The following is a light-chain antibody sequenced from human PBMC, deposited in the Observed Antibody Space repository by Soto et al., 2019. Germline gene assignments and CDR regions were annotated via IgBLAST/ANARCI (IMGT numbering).Light chain of an antibody. CDR1: QGISSY. Sequence: DIPLTQSPSFLSASVGDRVTITCRASQGISSYLAWYHQRPGKAPKLLIYAASTLQSGVPSRFSGSGSGTEFTLTISSLQPEDFATFYCQQLSSYPRTFGQGTKLEIK. V-gene: IGKV1-9*01. CDR2: AAS. CDR3: QQLSSYPRT. J-gene: IGKJ2*01.